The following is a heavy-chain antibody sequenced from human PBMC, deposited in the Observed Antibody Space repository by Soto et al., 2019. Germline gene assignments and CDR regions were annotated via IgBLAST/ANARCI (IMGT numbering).Heavy chain of an antibody. CDR3: ARRTSGWYLDY. CDR1: GFTFSSYA. CDR2: ISGSGGST. Sequence: EVQLLESGGGLVQPGGSLRLSCAASGFTFSSYAMSWVRQAPGKGLEWVSVISGSGGSTYYADSVKGRFTISRDNSTNTLYLQMNSLRAEDTAVYYCARRTSGWYLDYWGQGTLVTVSS. V-gene: IGHV3-23*01. D-gene: IGHD6-19*01. J-gene: IGHJ4*02.